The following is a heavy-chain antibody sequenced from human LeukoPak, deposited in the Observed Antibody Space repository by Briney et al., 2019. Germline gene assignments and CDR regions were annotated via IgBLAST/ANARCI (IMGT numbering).Heavy chain of an antibody. CDR2: IYTSGST. V-gene: IGHV4-61*02. CDR3: ARSGYSYGFYYYYYMDV. J-gene: IGHJ6*03. D-gene: IGHD5-18*01. Sequence: SQTLSLTCTVSGGSISSGSYYWSWIRQPAGKGLEWIGRIYTSGSTNYNPSLKSLVTISVDTSKNQFSLKLSSVTAADTAVYYCARSGYSYGFYYYYYMDVWGKGTTVTVSS. CDR1: GGSISSGSYY.